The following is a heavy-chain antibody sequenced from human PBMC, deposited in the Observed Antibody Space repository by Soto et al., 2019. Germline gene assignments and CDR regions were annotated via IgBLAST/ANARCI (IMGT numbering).Heavy chain of an antibody. Sequence: GGSLRLSCAASGFTFSSYAMSWVRQAPGKGLEWVSAISGSGGSTYYADSVKGRFTISRDNSKNTLYLQMNSLRAEDTAVYYCAKGLDWLLSGVDYFDYWGQGTLVTVSS. CDR1: GFTFSSYA. D-gene: IGHD3-9*01. CDR2: ISGSGGST. J-gene: IGHJ4*02. CDR3: AKGLDWLLSGVDYFDY. V-gene: IGHV3-23*01.